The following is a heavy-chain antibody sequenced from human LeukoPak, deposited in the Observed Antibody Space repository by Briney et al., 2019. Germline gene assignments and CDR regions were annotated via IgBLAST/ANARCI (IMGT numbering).Heavy chain of an antibody. CDR3: AKDWEYIGTHKAFDY. Sequence: GGSLRLSCVTSGLTFTNFALSWVRQPPGKGLEWVSGISGGGATTYYADSVKGRFTISKDISKNTVYLQTNRLRADDTAVYYCAKDWEYIGTHKAFDYWGPGTLVTVSS. D-gene: IGHD1-26*01. CDR1: GLTFTNFA. V-gene: IGHV3-23*01. CDR2: ISGGGATT. J-gene: IGHJ4*02.